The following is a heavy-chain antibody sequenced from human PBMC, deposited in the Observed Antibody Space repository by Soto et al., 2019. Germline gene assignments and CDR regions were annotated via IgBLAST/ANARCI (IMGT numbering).Heavy chain of an antibody. CDR2: VKEDGSEL. Sequence: GALRLSCAVSGFNVMSYWMSWVCQAPGKGLEWVASVKEDGSELYYLHSVRGRFSISRDSAGNALHLTMNYLSAEDTGVYFCARDIGFDYVNWGQGIPVTVSS. V-gene: IGHV3-7*01. J-gene: IGHJ4*02. CDR3: ARDIGFDYVN. CDR1: GFNVMSYW. D-gene: IGHD3-16*01.